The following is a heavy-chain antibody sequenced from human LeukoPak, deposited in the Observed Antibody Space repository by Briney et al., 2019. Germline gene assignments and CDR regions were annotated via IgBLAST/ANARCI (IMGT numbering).Heavy chain of an antibody. CDR2: INPSGGST. CDR3: ARGSYAPYGYYYYYMDV. J-gene: IGHJ6*03. Sequence: GASVKVSCKASGYTFTSYYMHWVRQAPGQGLEWMGIINPSGGSTSYAQKFQGRVTMTRDMSTSTVYMELSSLRSEDTAVYYCARGSYAPYGYYYYYMDVWGKGTTVTVSS. CDR1: GYTFTSYY. D-gene: IGHD2-2*01. V-gene: IGHV1-46*01.